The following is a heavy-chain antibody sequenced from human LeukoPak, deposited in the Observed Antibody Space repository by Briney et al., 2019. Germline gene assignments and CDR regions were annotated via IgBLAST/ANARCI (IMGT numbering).Heavy chain of an antibody. CDR1: GGSISSYY. V-gene: IGHV4-4*07. CDR2: IYNSGST. J-gene: IGHJ3*02. Sequence: SETLSLTCSVSGGSISSYYWSWIRQPAGKGLEWIGRIYNSGSTNYNPSLKSRVTMSVDTSKNQFSLKLSSVTAADTAVYYCARDPTTVTKGFDIWGQGTVITVSS. CDR3: ARDPTTVTKGFDI. D-gene: IGHD4-17*01.